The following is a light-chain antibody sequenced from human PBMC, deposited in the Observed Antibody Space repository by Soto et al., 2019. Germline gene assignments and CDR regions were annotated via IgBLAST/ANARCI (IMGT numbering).Light chain of an antibody. CDR3: QQYDNLPIT. Sequence: VLTQSPATLSMSPGERATLSCRASQGVSSYLAWYQQKPGQAPRLLIYAASSRATGIPARFTGSGSGTAFTLTISSLQSEDFAVYYCQQYDNLPITFGRGTRLEIK. J-gene: IGKJ5*01. V-gene: IGKV3-15*01. CDR2: AAS. CDR1: QGVSSY.